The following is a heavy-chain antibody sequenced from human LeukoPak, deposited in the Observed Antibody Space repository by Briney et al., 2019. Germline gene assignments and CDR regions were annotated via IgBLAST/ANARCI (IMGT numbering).Heavy chain of an antibody. Sequence: PGGSLRLSCAASGFTFSSYSMNWVRQAPGKGLEWVSYISSSSSTIYYADSVKGRFTISRDNAKNSLYLQMNSLRAEDTAVYYCARTRGFLEWLKILFDCWGQGTLVTVSS. J-gene: IGHJ4*02. CDR2: ISSSSSTI. CDR3: ARTRGFLEWLKILFDC. V-gene: IGHV3-48*01. D-gene: IGHD3-3*01. CDR1: GFTFSSYS.